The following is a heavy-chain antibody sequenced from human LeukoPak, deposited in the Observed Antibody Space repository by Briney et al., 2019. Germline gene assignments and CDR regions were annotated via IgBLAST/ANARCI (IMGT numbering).Heavy chain of an antibody. CDR1: GGSISSSSYY. D-gene: IGHD1-26*01. V-gene: IGHV4-39*07. Sequence: SETLSLTCTVSGGSISSSSYYWGWIRQPPGKGLEWIGSIYYSGSTYYNPSLKSRVTISVDTSKNQFSLKLSSVTAADTAVYYCARSRRERFDYWGQGTLVTVSS. J-gene: IGHJ4*02. CDR3: ARSRRERFDY. CDR2: IYYSGST.